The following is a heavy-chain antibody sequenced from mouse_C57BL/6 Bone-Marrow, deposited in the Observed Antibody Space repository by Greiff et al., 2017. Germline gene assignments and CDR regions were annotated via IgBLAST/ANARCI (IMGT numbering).Heavy chain of an antibody. D-gene: IGHD6-1*01. CDR3: ARSGSYPDY. J-gene: IGHJ2*01. Sequence: QVQLQQPGAELVRPGTSVKLSCKASGYTFTSYWMHWVKQRPGQGLEWIGVIYPSDSYTNYNQKFKGKATLTVDTSSSTAYMQLSSLTSEDSAVYYCARSGSYPDYWGQGTTLTVAS. CDR2: IYPSDSYT. CDR1: GYTFTSYW. V-gene: IGHV1-59*01.